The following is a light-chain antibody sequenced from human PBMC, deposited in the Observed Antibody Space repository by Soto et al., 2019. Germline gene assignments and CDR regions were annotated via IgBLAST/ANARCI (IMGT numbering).Light chain of an antibody. V-gene: IGKV3D-15*01. CDR2: GAS. CDR1: QSVSSN. CDR3: QQCNTWPPA. J-gene: IGKJ5*01. Sequence: EIVMTQSPATLSVSPGERATLSCRASQSVSSNLAWYQQKPGQAPSLLIYGASIRATGIPARFSGSGSGTDFTLTISSLQSEDFAVYYCQQCNTWPPAFGRGTRLEIK.